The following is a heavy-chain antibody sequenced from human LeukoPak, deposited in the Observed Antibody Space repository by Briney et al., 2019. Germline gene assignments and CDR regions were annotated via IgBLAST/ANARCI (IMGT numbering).Heavy chain of an antibody. J-gene: IGHJ3*02. CDR2: INPNSGDT. Sequence: ASVKVSCKASGYTFTGYYMHWVRQAPGQGLEWMGWINPNSGDTNYAQKFQGRVTMTTDTSTSTAYMELRSLRSDDTAVYYCARDAWSNRPLITMVRGVIEGPLGAFDIWGQGTMVTVSS. D-gene: IGHD3-10*01. V-gene: IGHV1-2*02. CDR3: ARDAWSNRPLITMVRGVIEGPLGAFDI. CDR1: GYTFTGYY.